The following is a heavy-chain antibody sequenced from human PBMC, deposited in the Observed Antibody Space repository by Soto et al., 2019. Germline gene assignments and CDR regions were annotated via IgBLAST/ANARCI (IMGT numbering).Heavy chain of an antibody. CDR1: GFXXXXXG. J-gene: IGHJ4*02. D-gene: IGHD3-3*01. CDR3: ARDDPGLLSKPAVGLFDY. CDR2: IWYDGSNK. Sequence: QVQLVESGGDVXXXGRXXXLSCAASGFXXXXXGMHXXXXAPGKGLEWVAVIWYDGSNKYYADSVKGRFTISRDNSKNTVYLQMNNLRAEDAAVYYCARDDPGLLSKPAVGLFDYWGQGTLVTVSS. V-gene: IGHV3-33*01.